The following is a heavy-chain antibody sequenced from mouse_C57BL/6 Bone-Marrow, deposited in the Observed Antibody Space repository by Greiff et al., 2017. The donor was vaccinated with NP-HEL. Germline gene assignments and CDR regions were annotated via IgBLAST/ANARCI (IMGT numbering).Heavy chain of an antibody. CDR2: ISSGSSTI. J-gene: IGHJ2*01. D-gene: IGHD1-2*01. Sequence: EVMLVESGGGLVKPGGSLKLSCAASGFTFSDYGMHWVRQAPEKGLEWVAYISSGSSTIYYADTVKGRFTISRDNAKNTLFLQMASLRSEDTAMYYCARPITTALGFDYWGQGTTLTVSS. CDR3: ARPITTALGFDY. CDR1: GFTFSDYG. V-gene: IGHV5-17*01.